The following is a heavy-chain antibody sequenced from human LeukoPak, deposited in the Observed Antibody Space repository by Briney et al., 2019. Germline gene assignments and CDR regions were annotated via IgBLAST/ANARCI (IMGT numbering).Heavy chain of an antibody. CDR2: MHPNISNT. Sequence: SVKVSCKASGYTFTSYDIDWVRQATGQGLEWMGWMHPNISNTGYAQKFQGRVTMTKNTTIRTAYMELSSLRSEDTAVYYCARGSPRWFDPWGQGTLVTVSS. V-gene: IGHV1-8*01. CDR1: GYTFTSYD. CDR3: ARGSPRWFDP. J-gene: IGHJ5*02.